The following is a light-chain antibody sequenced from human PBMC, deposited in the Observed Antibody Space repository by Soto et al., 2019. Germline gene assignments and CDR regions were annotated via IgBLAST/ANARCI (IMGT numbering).Light chain of an antibody. Sequence: EIVLTQSPGTLSLSPGERATLSCRASQSVRSTYLAWYQQKPGQAPRLLIHGASSRATGIPDRFSGSGCGTDFTLTFNRLEPVDFAVYYCQYYSSSLSITFGQGTRLDIK. CDR3: QYYSSSLSIT. J-gene: IGKJ5*01. CDR1: QSVRSTY. V-gene: IGKV3-20*01. CDR2: GAS.